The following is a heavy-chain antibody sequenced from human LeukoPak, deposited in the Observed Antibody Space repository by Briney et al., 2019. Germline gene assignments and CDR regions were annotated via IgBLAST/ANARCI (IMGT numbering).Heavy chain of an antibody. D-gene: IGHD3-10*01. V-gene: IGHV1-46*01. CDR3: ARDDSGSVIRGVLHY. J-gene: IGHJ4*02. CDR2: INPGGGST. CDR1: GYTFISYY. Sequence: ASVKVSCKASGYTFISYYMHWVRQAPGQGLEWMGIINPGGGSTSYAQKFQGRVTMTRDTSTSTVYMELSSLRSEDTAVYYCARDDSGSVIRGVLHYWGQGALVTVSS.